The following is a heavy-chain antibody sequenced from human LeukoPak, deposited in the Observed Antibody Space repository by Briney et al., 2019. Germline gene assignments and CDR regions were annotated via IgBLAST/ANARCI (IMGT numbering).Heavy chain of an antibody. V-gene: IGHV3-33*01. CDR2: IWYDGSNK. CDR3: ERGVSSGWYSGFDY. CDR1: GFTFSSYG. D-gene: IGHD6-19*01. J-gene: IGHJ4*02. Sequence: GGSLRLSCAASGFTFSSYGMHWVRQAPGKGLEWVAVIWYDGSNKYYADSVKGRFTISRDNSKNTLYLQMKSLRAEDTAVYYCERGVSSGWYSGFDYWGQETLVTVSS.